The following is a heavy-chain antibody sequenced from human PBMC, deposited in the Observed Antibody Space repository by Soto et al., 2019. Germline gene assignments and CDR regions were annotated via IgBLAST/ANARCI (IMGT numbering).Heavy chain of an antibody. V-gene: IGHV3-21*01. D-gene: IGHD3-10*01. CDR2: ISSSGTYI. Sequence: LRLSCETSGFPFGIYTMNWVRQAPGKGLEWVSSISSSGTYIDYADSVEGRFAISRDDAKNSVFLEMTSLRVDDTAVYYCAREGNYHEFWGQGTLVTVSS. CDR3: AREGNYHEF. CDR1: GFPFGIYT. J-gene: IGHJ4*02.